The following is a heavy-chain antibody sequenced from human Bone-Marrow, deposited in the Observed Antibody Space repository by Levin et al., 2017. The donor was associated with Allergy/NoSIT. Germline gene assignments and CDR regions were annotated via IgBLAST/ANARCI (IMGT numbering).Heavy chain of an antibody. D-gene: IGHD4/OR15-4a*01. CDR2: IYHSGTT. V-gene: IGHV4-4*02. CDR3: GGDADYKYGTDV. Sequence: PSETLSLTCAVSGGSISTENWWAWFRQPPGKGLEWLGEIYHSGTTSYNPSLKSRVTISLDKSKNQFSLNLISVTAADTAVYYCGGDADYKYGTDVWGQGTTVTVSS. J-gene: IGHJ6*02. CDR1: GGSISTENW.